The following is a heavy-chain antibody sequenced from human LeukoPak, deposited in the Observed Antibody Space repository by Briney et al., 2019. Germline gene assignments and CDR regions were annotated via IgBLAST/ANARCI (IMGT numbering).Heavy chain of an antibody. CDR2: INPNSGGT. J-gene: IGHJ2*01. V-gene: IGHV1-2*02. Sequence: ASVRVSCKASGYTFTGYYIHWVRLAPGQGLEWMGRINPNSGGTTYAQNFQGRVTMTRDTSISTAYMELSRLRSDDTAVFYCATRLPHSRGWYADWYFDLWGRGTLVTVPS. D-gene: IGHD6-19*01. CDR1: GYTFTGYY. CDR3: ATRLPHSRGWYADWYFDL.